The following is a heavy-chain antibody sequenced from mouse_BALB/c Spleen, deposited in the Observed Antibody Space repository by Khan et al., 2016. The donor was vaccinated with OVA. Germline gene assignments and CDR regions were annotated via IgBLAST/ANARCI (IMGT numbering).Heavy chain of an antibody. J-gene: IGHJ4*01. V-gene: IGHV1S41*01. CDR3: AKTNYYGSGLYAMDY. D-gene: IGHD1-1*01. Sequence: DLVKPGASVKLSCKASGYTFTSYWINWIKQRPGQGLEWIGRFVPGSGSTYYNEIFKGKATLTVDTSSSKAYIQLSSLSSEDSAVXFCAKTNYYGSGLYAMDYWGQGTSVTVSS. CDR2: FVPGSGST. CDR1: GYTFTSYW.